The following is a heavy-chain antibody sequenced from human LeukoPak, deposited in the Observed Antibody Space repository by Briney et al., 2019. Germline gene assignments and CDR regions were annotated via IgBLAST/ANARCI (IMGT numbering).Heavy chain of an antibody. D-gene: IGHD1-26*01. CDR1: GYTFTSYG. CDR3: ARDRQWELPHWFDP. V-gene: IGHV1-18*01. Sequence: GASVKVSCKASGYTFTSYGISWVRQAPGQGLEWMGWISAYNGNTNYAQKLQGRVTMTTDTSTSTAYMELSSLRSDDTAVYYCARDRQWELPHWFDPWGKGTLVTVSS. J-gene: IGHJ5*02. CDR2: ISAYNGNT.